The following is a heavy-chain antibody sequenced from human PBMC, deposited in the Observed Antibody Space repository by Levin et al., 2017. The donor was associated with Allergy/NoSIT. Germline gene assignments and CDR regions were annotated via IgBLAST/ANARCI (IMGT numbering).Heavy chain of an antibody. CDR1: GGSISSSSYY. CDR2: IYYSGST. Sequence: PSETLSLTCTVSGGSISSSSYYWGWIRQPPGKGLEWIGSIYYSGSTYYNPSLKSRVTISVDTSKNQFSLKLSSVTAADTAVYYCARGYGDYASGLYWYFDLWGRGTLVTVSS. D-gene: IGHD4-17*01. J-gene: IGHJ2*01. CDR3: ARGYGDYASGLYWYFDL. V-gene: IGHV4-39*07.